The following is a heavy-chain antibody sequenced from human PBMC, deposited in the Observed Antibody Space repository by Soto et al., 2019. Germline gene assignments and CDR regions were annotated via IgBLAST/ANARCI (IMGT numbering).Heavy chain of an antibody. J-gene: IGHJ5*02. CDR1: GGSISSDDCY. CDR2: IFFRGNT. CDR3: ASLRSSGTTFVFDP. Sequence: QVQLQESGPGLVEPSQTLSLTCSVSGGSISSDDCYWSWIRQHPGKDLEWIGNIFFRGNTYYNPSLKSRVTISGATSKTQFSLRVPSVTAADTAVYYWASLRSSGTTFVFDPWGQGSLVTASS. V-gene: IGHV4-31*03. D-gene: IGHD3-10*01.